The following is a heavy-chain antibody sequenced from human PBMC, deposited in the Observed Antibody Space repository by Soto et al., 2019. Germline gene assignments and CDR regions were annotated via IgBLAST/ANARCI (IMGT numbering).Heavy chain of an antibody. J-gene: IGHJ4*02. CDR1: GFTFSDYG. D-gene: IGHD1-1*01. CDR3: ARQSLGNIRLRGLDY. Sequence: QLQLVESGGGVVQPGRSLRLYCAASGFTFSDYGMHWVRQAPGKGLEWVAVIWYDGSEKYYADSVKGRFTISRDNSKNTLYLQMNSLRAEDTAVYYCARQSLGNIRLRGLDYWGQGALVTVSS. CDR2: IWYDGSEK. V-gene: IGHV3-33*01.